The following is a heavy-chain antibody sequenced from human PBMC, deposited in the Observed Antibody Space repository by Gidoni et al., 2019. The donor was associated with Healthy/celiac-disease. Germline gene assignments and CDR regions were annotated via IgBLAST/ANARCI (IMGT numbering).Heavy chain of an antibody. CDR1: GFTFISYD. Sequence: EVQLVESGGGLVQPGGSLRLSCAASGFTFISYDMHWVRQATGKGLEWVSAIGTAGDTYYPGSVKGRFTISRENAKNSLYLQMNSLRAGDTAVYYCARDGGYYGSGRFYGMDVWGQGTTVTVSS. CDR3: ARDGGYYGSGRFYGMDV. J-gene: IGHJ6*02. V-gene: IGHV3-13*04. D-gene: IGHD3-10*01. CDR2: IGTAGDT.